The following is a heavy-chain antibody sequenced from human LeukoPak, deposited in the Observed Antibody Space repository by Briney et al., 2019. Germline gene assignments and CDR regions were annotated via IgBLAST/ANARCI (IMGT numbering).Heavy chain of an antibody. V-gene: IGHV3-30*04. CDR2: ISYDGSNK. CDR3: ARDFGGIAARCWFDP. CDR1: GFTFSSYA. Sequence: QPGGSLRLSCAASGFTFSSYAMHWVRQAPGKGLEWVAVISYDGSNKYYADSVKGRFTISRDNSKNTLYLQMNSLRAEDTAVYYCARDFGGIAARCWFDPWGQGTLVTVSS. D-gene: IGHD6-6*01. J-gene: IGHJ5*02.